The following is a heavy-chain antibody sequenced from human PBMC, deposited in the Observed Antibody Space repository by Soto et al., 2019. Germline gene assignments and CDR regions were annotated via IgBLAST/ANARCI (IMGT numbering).Heavy chain of an antibody. V-gene: IGHV1-18*04. CDR1: GYSFTSSY. CDR2: IYPYNGNT. CDR3: VVAAQPSYFDY. Sequence: ASVKISSKAIGYSFTSSYIPVVRQAPGQGLEWMGSIYPYNGNTNYAQKLKGRVTMTTDTSTSTAYMELRSLRSDDTAVYYCVVAAQPSYFDYWGQGTLVTVSS. D-gene: IGHD2-15*01. J-gene: IGHJ4*02.